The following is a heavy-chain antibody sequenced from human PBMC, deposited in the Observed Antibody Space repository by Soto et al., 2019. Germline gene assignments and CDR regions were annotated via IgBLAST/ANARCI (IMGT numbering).Heavy chain of an antibody. V-gene: IGHV4-4*03. CDR2: IYHNGIA. D-gene: IGHD3-10*01. CDR3: EARLSRTGSYSEEH. Sequence: QVQLQESGPGRVQPPGTLSLTCAVAGDSITGSNWWSWVRQVPGKGLEWIGEIYHNGIANYNPSLKSKVIITIEKTNNQFALELNSVRAAGAARYYCEARLSRTGSYSEEHLGQGTLVTV. CDR1: GDSITGSNW. J-gene: IGHJ4*02.